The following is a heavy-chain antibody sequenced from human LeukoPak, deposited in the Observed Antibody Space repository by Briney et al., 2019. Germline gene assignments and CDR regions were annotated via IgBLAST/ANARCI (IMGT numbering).Heavy chain of an antibody. CDR3: ARSGVGYFYDNTGYYPLDY. D-gene: IGHD3-22*01. CDR2: ISAYTGNT. J-gene: IGHJ4*02. V-gene: IGHV1-18*01. CDR1: GYTFTNYG. Sequence: ASVKVSCKASGYTFTNYGISWVRQAPGQGLEWMGWISAYTGNTNSAQNFQGRVTMTTNTSTSTAFMERRSLRSDDTAVYYCARSGVGYFYDNTGYYPLDYCGQGTLVTVSS.